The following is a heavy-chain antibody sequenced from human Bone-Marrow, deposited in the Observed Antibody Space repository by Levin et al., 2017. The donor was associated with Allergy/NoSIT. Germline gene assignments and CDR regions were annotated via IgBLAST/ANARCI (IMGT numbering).Heavy chain of an antibody. J-gene: IGHJ4*02. D-gene: IGHD4-11*01. CDR2: IYSGGTT. V-gene: IGHV3-66*01. CDR3: ARDLQGSYDY. CDR1: GLSVSTNY. Sequence: GESLKISCAAAGLSVSTNYMAWVRQAPGKGLEWVAVIYSGGTTYYTDSVKDRFTISRDNAKNTLYLQMDSLTVEDTAVYYCARDLQGSYDYWGQGTLVTVSS.